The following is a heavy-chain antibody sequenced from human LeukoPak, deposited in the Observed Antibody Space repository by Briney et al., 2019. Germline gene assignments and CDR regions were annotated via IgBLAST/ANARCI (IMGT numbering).Heavy chain of an antibody. CDR1: GGSFSGYY. CDR3: ARDLGLKFPSDY. CDR2: INHSGST. J-gene: IGHJ4*02. V-gene: IGHV4-34*01. Sequence: PSETLSLTCAVYGGSFSGYYWSWIRQPPGKGLEWIGEINHSGSTNYNPSLKSRVTISVDTSKNQFSLKLSSVTAADTAVYYCARDLGLKFPSDYWGQGTLVTVSS.